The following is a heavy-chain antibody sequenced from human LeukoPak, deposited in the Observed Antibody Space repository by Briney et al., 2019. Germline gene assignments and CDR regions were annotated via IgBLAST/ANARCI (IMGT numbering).Heavy chain of an antibody. Sequence: PSETLSLTCTVSGGSISSSSYYWGWIRQPPGKGLEWIVSIYYSGSTYYNPSLKSRVTISVDTSKNQFSLRLSSVTAADTAVYYCASRPRGDGYNYGDYFDYWGQGTLVTVSS. CDR1: GGSISSSSYY. D-gene: IGHD5-24*01. J-gene: IGHJ4*02. V-gene: IGHV4-39*01. CDR3: ASRPRGDGYNYGDYFDY. CDR2: IYYSGST.